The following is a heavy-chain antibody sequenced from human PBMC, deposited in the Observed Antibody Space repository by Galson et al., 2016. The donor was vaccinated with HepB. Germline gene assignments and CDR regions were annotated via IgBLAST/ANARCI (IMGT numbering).Heavy chain of an antibody. CDR2: INYSGTT. Sequence: SETLSLTCTISGGSNSRFYWSWVRQSPEKGLEWIGDINYSGTTNYNPSLKSRVTLSVDMSKSQFSLKLNSVTAADTAVYYCAGQMTALMSIDYWGQGTLVTVSS. CDR1: GGSNSRFY. D-gene: IGHD2-21*02. CDR3: AGQMTALMSIDY. V-gene: IGHV4-59*01. J-gene: IGHJ4*02.